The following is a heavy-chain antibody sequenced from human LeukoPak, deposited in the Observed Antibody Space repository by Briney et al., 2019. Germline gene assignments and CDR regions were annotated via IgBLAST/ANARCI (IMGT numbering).Heavy chain of an antibody. Sequence: SETLSLTCTVSGYSISSGYYWGWIRQPPGKGLEWIGSIYHSGSTYYNPSLKSRVTISVDTSKNQFSLKLSSVTAADTAVYYCARDVPDSSSWFEYFQHWGQGTLVTVSS. J-gene: IGHJ1*01. CDR1: GYSISSGYY. D-gene: IGHD6-13*01. CDR2: IYHSGST. V-gene: IGHV4-38-2*02. CDR3: ARDVPDSSSWFEYFQH.